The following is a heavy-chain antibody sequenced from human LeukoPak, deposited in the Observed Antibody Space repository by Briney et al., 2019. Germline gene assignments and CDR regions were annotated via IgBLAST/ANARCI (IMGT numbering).Heavy chain of an antibody. J-gene: IGHJ4*02. CDR2: IYYSGNT. Sequence: PSETLSLTCTVSGGSFSSDDYYWSWIRQPPGKGLEWIGYIYYSGNTYCNPSLKIRVTISVDTSKNPFSLKLSSVTAADTAVYYCDRVRRAAAGTRGYFDYWGQGTLVTVSS. CDR3: DRVRRAAAGTRGYFDY. V-gene: IGHV4-30-4*01. D-gene: IGHD6-13*01. CDR1: GGSFSSDDYY.